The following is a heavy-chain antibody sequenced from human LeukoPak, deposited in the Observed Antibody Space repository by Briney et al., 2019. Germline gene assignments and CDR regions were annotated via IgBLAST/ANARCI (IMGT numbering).Heavy chain of an antibody. CDR2: INGDGTST. D-gene: IGHD6-6*01. V-gene: IGHV3-74*01. CDR3: AKDFEDYSSSSGYYFDY. Sequence: GGSLRLSCAASGFTFSIYNMHWVRQAPGKGLVWVSRINGDGTSTNYADAVKGRFTVSRDNAKNTLYLQMNSLRAEDTALYYCAKDFEDYSSSSGYYFDYWGQGTLVTVSS. CDR1: GFTFSIYN. J-gene: IGHJ4*02.